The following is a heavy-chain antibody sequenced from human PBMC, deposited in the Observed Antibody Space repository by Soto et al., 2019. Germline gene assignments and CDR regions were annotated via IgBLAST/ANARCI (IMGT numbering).Heavy chain of an antibody. J-gene: IGHJ6*02. CDR3: ARDKVGYYDSSGYYRVSVPPDYYYGMDV. V-gene: IGHV1-69*01. D-gene: IGHD3-22*01. CDR1: GGTFSSYA. CDR2: IIPIFGTA. Sequence: QVQLVQSGAEVKKPGSSVKVSCKASGGTFSSYAISWVRQAPGQGLEWMGGIIPIFGTANYAQKFQGRVKITADESTSTAYMELSSLRSEDTAVYYCARDKVGYYDSSGYYRVSVPPDYYYGMDVWGQGPTVTVSS.